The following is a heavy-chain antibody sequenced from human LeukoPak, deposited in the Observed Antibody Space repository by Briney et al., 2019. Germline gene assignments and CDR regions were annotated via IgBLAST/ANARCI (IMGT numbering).Heavy chain of an antibody. D-gene: IGHD6-19*01. CDR2: ISSSSSYI. Sequence: GGSLRLSCAASGFTFSSYSMNWVRQAPGKGLEWVSSISSSSSYIYYADSVKGRFTISRDNAKNSLYLQMNSLRAEDTAVYYCAKEKQQWLVREIGPLWGQGTLVTVSS. V-gene: IGHV3-21*03. J-gene: IGHJ4*02. CDR3: AKEKQQWLVREIGPL. CDR1: GFTFSSYS.